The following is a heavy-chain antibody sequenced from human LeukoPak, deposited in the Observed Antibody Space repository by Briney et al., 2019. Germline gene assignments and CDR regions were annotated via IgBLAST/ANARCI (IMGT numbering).Heavy chain of an antibody. V-gene: IGHV1-8*01. D-gene: IGHD2-2*02. CDR3: ARALGYCSSTSCYTGFDH. J-gene: IGHJ5*02. Sequence: ASVKVSCKASGYTFTSYDINWVRQATGQGLEWMGWMNPNSGNTGYAQKFQGRVTMTRNTSISTAYMELSSLRSEDMAVYYCARALGYCSSTSCYTGFDHWGQGTLVTVSS. CDR1: GYTFTSYD. CDR2: MNPNSGNT.